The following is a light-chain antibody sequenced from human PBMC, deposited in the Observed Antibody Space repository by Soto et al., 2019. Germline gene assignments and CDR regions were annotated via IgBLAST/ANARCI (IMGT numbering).Light chain of an antibody. CDR2: EVS. V-gene: IGLV2-14*01. CDR1: SSDVGGYNY. CDR3: SSYTSSSALGV. J-gene: IGLJ3*02. Sequence: QSALTQPASVSGSPGQSITISCTGTSSDVGGYNYVSWYQQHPGKAPKLMIYEVSNRPSGVSNRFSGSKSGNTASLTISGIQPEDEADYYCSSYTSSSALGVFGGGTKLTVL.